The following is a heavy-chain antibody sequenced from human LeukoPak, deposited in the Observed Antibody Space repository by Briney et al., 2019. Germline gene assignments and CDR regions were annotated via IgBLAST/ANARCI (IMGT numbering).Heavy chain of an antibody. CDR2: IIPIFGTA. D-gene: IGHD6-13*01. Sequence: SVKVSCKASGGTFSSYAISWVRQAPGQGLEWMGGIIPIFGTANYAQKFQGRVTITADESTSTAYMELSSLRSEDTAVYYCARVPRRGSSSWFTGIFDYWGQGTLVIVSS. CDR1: GGTFSSYA. CDR3: ARVPRRGSSSWFTGIFDY. V-gene: IGHV1-69*01. J-gene: IGHJ4*02.